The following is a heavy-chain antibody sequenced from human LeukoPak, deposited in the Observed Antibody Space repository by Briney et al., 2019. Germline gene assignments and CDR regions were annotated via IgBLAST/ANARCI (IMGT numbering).Heavy chain of an antibody. J-gene: IGHJ6*03. V-gene: IGHV4-59*10. CDR1: GGSFSGYY. D-gene: IGHD3-10*01. Sequence: PSETLSLTCAVYGGSFSGYYWSWIRQPAGKGLEWIGRIYSSGSTNYNPSLESRVTMSVDTSKNQFSLKLSSVTAADTAVYYCARRGGYYGSGSYPYYYYYYMDVWGKGTTVTISS. CDR3: ARRGGYYGSGSYPYYYYYYMDV. CDR2: IYSSGST.